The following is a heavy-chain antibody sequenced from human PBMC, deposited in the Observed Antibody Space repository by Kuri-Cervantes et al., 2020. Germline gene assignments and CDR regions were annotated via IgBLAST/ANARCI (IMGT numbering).Heavy chain of an antibody. J-gene: IGHJ4*02. D-gene: IGHD5-18*01. Sequence: ASVKVSCKASGYTFTSYGISWVRQAPGQGLEWMGIINPSGGSTSYAQKFQGRVTMTRDTSTSTVYMELSSLRSEDTAVYYCARTNVDTAMVTYYYFDYWGQGTLVTVSS. CDR2: INPSGGST. CDR1: GYTFTSYG. V-gene: IGHV1-46*01. CDR3: ARTNVDTAMVTYYYFDY.